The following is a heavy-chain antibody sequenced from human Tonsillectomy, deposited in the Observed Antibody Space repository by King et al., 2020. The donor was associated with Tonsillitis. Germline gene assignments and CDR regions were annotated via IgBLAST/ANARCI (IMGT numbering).Heavy chain of an antibody. J-gene: IGHJ4*02. Sequence: VQLQQWGAGLLKPSETLSLTCAVYGGSFSGYYWSWIRQPPGKGLEWIGEINHSGSTNYNPSLKSRVTISVDTSKNQFSLKLSSVTAADTAVYYCARGTRPYCSGGSCYTYYFDYWGQGTLVTVSS. V-gene: IGHV4-34*01. CDR3: ARGTRPYCSGGSCYTYYFDY. CDR2: INHSGST. CDR1: GGSFSGYY. D-gene: IGHD2-15*01.